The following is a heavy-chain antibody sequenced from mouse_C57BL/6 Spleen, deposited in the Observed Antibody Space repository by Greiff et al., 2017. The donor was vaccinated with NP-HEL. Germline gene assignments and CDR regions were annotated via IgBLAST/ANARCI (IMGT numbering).Heavy chain of an antibody. CDR2: INPYNGGT. CDR3: ARKATVVPYYFDY. V-gene: IGHV1-19*01. Sequence: VQLQQSGPVLVKPGASVKMSCKASGYTFTDYYMNWVKQSPGKSLEWIGVINPYNGGTSYNQKFKGKATLTVDKSSSTAYMELNSLTSEDSAVYYCARKATVVPYYFDYWGQGTTLTVSS. J-gene: IGHJ2*01. CDR1: GYTFTDYY. D-gene: IGHD1-1*01.